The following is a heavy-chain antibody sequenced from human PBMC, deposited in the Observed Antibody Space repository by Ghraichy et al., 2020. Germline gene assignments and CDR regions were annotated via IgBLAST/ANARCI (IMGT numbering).Heavy chain of an antibody. CDR3: ARDVQLFGQLWYFDY. J-gene: IGHJ4*02. D-gene: IGHD3-16*01. CDR1: GFTFSSYA. Sequence: GGSLRLSCAASGFTFSSYAMHWVRQAPGKGLEWVAVISYDGSNKYYADSVKGRFTISRDNSKNTLYLQMNSLRAEDTAVYYCARDVQLFGQLWYFDYWGQGTLVTVSS. V-gene: IGHV3-30-3*01. CDR2: ISYDGSNK.